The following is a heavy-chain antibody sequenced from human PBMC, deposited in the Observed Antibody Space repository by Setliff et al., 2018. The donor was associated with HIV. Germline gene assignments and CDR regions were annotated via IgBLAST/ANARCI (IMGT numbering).Heavy chain of an antibody. CDR2: INPSGGST. CDR3: VAAPSSSWFRGLLQH. J-gene: IGHJ1*01. V-gene: IGHV1-46*01. D-gene: IGHD6-13*01. Sequence: ASVKVSCKASGYTFTSYYMHWVRQAPGQGLEWMGIINPSGGSTSYAQKFQGRVTMTRDTSTSTVYMELSSLRSEDTAVYYCVAAPSSSWFRGLLQHWGQGTLVTVS. CDR1: GYTFTSYY.